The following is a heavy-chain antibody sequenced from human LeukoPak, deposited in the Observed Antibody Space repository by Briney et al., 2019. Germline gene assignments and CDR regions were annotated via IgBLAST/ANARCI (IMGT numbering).Heavy chain of an antibody. V-gene: IGHV3-30-3*01. D-gene: IGHD1-26*01. Sequence: GGSLRLSCAASGFTFSSYAMHWVRQAPGKGLEWVAVISYDGSNKYYADSVKGRFTISRDNAKNSLYLQMNSLRAEDTAVYYCARDPQATRHFDYWGQGTLVTVSS. CDR1: GFTFSSYA. J-gene: IGHJ4*02. CDR3: ARDPQATRHFDY. CDR2: ISYDGSNK.